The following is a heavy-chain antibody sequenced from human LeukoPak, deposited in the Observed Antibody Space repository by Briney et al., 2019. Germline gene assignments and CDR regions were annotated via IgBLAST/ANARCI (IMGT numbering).Heavy chain of an antibody. D-gene: IGHD3-10*01. CDR2: LNSDGIST. J-gene: IGHJ6*02. CDR3: ARDITMVRGAYGMDV. CDR1: GFPFSSYW. Sequence: GGSLRLSCAASGFPFSSYWMHWVRQAPGKGLVWVSRLNSDGISTSYADSVKGRFTISRDNAKNTLYLQMNSPRAEDTAVYYCARDITMVRGAYGMDVWGQGTTVTVSS. V-gene: IGHV3-74*01.